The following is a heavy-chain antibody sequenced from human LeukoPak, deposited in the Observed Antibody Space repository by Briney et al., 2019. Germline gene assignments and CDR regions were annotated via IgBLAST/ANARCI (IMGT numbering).Heavy chain of an antibody. D-gene: IGHD3-16*01. J-gene: IGHJ5*02. CDR1: GYTFTGYY. Sequence: ASVKVSCKTSGYTFTGYYMHWLRQAPGQGLEWMGRINPNSGGTYYAQKFRSRVAMTRDTSISTAYMELASLISDDTAVYYCAGGVLHGGGNWFDPWGQGTLVTVSS. CDR3: AGGVLHGGGNWFDP. CDR2: INPNSGGT. V-gene: IGHV1-2*06.